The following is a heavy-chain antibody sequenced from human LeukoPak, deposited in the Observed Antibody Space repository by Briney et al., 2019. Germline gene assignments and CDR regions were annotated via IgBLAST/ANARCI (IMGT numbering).Heavy chain of an antibody. J-gene: IGHJ4*02. V-gene: IGHV3-23*01. CDR2: ISGSGGST. CDR3: AKGAGNFDWSYHDY. CDR1: GFTFSSYA. D-gene: IGHD3-9*01. Sequence: GGSLRLSCAASGFTFSSYAMYWVRQAPGKGLEWVSAISGSGGSTYYADSVKGRFTISRDNSKNTLYLQLNSLRAEDTAVYYCAKGAGNFDWSYHDYWGPGTLVTVSS.